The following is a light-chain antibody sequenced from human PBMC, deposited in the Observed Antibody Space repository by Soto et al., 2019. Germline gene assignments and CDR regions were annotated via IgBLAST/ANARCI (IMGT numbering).Light chain of an antibody. CDR1: RSNIGAGYD. J-gene: IGLJ2*01. CDR2: VTN. CDR3: QTYDSSLRGSI. Sequence: QSVLTQPPSVSGAPGQRVTISCTGSRSNIGAGYDVHWYQQLPGTAPKLLIYVTNNRPSGVPDRFSGSKSDTSASLAITGLRAEDEADYYCQTYDSSLRGSIFGGGTKVTVL. V-gene: IGLV1-40*01.